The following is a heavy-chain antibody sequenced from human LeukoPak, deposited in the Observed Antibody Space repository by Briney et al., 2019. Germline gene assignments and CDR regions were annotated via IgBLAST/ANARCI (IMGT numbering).Heavy chain of an antibody. CDR1: GFTFSSYG. V-gene: IGHV3-9*03. Sequence: GGSLRLSCAASGFTFSSYGMHWVRQAPGKGLEWVSGISWNSGSIGYADSVKGRFTISRDNAKNSLYLQMNSLRAEDMALYYCAKDMVRGVISVSGCFDYWGQGTLVTVSS. D-gene: IGHD3-10*01. CDR3: AKDMVRGVISVSGCFDY. CDR2: ISWNSGSI. J-gene: IGHJ4*02.